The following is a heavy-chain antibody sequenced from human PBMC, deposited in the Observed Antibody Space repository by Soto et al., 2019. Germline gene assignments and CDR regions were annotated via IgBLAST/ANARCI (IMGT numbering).Heavy chain of an antibody. Sequence: GGSLRLSCVSSVFTFISYGMHWVRQAPGKGLERVAFLWYDGRNENYTDSVKGRFTISRDNSKNTLYLQMNSLRADDTAVYYCARGTATDGLDSWGQGTLVTVSS. D-gene: IGHD2-21*02. CDR3: ARGTATDGLDS. CDR1: VFTFISYG. V-gene: IGHV3-33*01. J-gene: IGHJ5*01. CDR2: LWYDGRNE.